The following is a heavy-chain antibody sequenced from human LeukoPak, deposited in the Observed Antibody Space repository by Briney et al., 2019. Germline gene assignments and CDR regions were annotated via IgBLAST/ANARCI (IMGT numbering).Heavy chain of an antibody. D-gene: IGHD6-6*01. CDR1: GFTFSSYA. J-gene: IGHJ4*02. CDR3: AKDRAARRGWSFDH. Sequence: GGSLRLSCAASGFTFSSYAMSWVRQAPGKGLEWVSGISGSGGSTYYADSVKGRFTISRDNSKSTPYMQMNSLRAEDPAVYYCAKDRAARRGWSFDHWGQGPLVSVST. CDR2: ISGSGGST. V-gene: IGHV3-23*01.